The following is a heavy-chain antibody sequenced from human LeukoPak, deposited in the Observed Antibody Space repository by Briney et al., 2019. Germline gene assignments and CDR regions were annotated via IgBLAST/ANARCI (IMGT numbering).Heavy chain of an antibody. D-gene: IGHD1-26*01. CDR2: ISSSGSTI. V-gene: IGHV3-11*04. CDR3: AREAHSGSYFSHFDY. CDR1: GGSFSGYY. J-gene: IGHJ4*02. Sequence: LSLTCAVYGGSFSGYYWSWIRQAPGKGLEWVSYISSSGSTIYYADSVKGRFTISRDNAKNSLYLQMNSLRAEDTAVYYCAREAHSGSYFSHFDYWGQGTLVTVSS.